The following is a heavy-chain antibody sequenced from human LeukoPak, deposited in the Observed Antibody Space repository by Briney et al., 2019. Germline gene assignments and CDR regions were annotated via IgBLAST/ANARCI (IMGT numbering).Heavy chain of an antibody. Sequence: PGGSLRLSCAASGFSFSSYWMHWVRHAPGKGLVWVSRIYTAGSTTSYADSVKGRFTISRDNAKNTLYLQMSSMRAEDTAIYYCARHDYGGVDYWGQGTLVTVSS. J-gene: IGHJ4*02. V-gene: IGHV3-74*01. CDR3: ARHDYGGVDY. D-gene: IGHD4-23*01. CDR2: IYTAGSTT. CDR1: GFSFSSYW.